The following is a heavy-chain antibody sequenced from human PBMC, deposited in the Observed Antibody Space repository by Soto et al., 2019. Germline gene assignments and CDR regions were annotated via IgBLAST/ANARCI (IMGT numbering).Heavy chain of an antibody. Sequence: QVQLVESGGGVVQPGRSLRLSCAASGFTFSSYGMHWVRQAPGKGLEWVAVIWYDGSNKYYADSVKGRFTISRDNSKNTLYLQMNSRRAEDTAVYYCARPAGRAVAGTGFDYWGQGTLVTVSS. V-gene: IGHV3-33*01. CDR1: GFTFSSYG. D-gene: IGHD6-19*01. J-gene: IGHJ4*02. CDR3: ARPAGRAVAGTGFDY. CDR2: IWYDGSNK.